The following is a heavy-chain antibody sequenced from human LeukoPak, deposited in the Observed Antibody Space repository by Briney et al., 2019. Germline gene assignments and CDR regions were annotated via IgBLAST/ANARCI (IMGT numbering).Heavy chain of an antibody. CDR1: GYRFTIYW. D-gene: IGHD1-26*01. Sequence: GESLKISCKGFGYRFTIYWIGWVRQMPGKGLEWMGIIYPGDSDTRYSPSFQGQVTISADKSISTAYLQWSSLKASDTAMYYCARRRAGSSLDYYYYMDVWGKGTTVTVSS. V-gene: IGHV5-51*01. CDR3: ARRRAGSSLDYYYYMDV. CDR2: IYPGDSDT. J-gene: IGHJ6*03.